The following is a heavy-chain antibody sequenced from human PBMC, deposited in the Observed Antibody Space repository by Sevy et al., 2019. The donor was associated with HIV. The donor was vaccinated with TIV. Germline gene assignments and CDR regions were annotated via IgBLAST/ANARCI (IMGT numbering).Heavy chain of an antibody. J-gene: IGHJ6*03. D-gene: IGHD6-13*01. CDR3: ARHYSSSWYYYYMDV. CDR2: IYPGDSDT. CDR1: GYSFTSNW. Sequence: GESLKISCKGSGYSFTSNWIGWVRQTPGKGLEWMGIIYPGDSDTRYSPSFQGQVTISADKSISTAYLQWSSLKASDTAMYYCARHYSSSWYYYYMDVWGKRTTVTVSS. V-gene: IGHV5-51*01.